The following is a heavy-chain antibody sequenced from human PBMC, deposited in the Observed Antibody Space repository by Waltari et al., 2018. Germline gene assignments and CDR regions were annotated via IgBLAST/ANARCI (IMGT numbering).Heavy chain of an antibody. V-gene: IGHV4-4*07. CDR1: GDSISNSY. CDR3: ARDRREDFGDYDPLFDY. Sequence: HLQESGPGLVTPSETLSLTCDVSGDSISNSYWSWIRQSAGKELEWIGRVYTSGSTNYNPSLRGRITVSEDTSKNQISLKMNSVTAADTAVYYCARDRREDFGDYDPLFDYWGQGVLVTVSS. CDR2: VYTSGST. J-gene: IGHJ4*02. D-gene: IGHD4-17*01.